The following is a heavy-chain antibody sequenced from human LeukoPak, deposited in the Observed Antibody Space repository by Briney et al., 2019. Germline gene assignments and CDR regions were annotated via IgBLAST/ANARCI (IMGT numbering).Heavy chain of an antibody. V-gene: IGHV3-23*01. D-gene: IGHD5-18*01. CDR3: AKVSAMVFTFDY. J-gene: IGHJ4*02. CDR2: ISGSGGST. CDR1: GFTFSSYA. Sequence: GESLKISCAASGFTFSSYAMSWVRQAPGKGLEWVSAISGSGGSTYYADSVKGRFTISRDNSKNTLYLQMNSLRAEDTAVYYCAKVSAMVFTFDYWGQGTLVTVSS.